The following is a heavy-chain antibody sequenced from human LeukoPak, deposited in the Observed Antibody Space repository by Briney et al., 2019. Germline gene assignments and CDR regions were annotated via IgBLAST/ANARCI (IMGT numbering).Heavy chain of an antibody. Sequence: GGSLRLSCTASGFTFSSYFMSWVRQAPGKGLEWVANINEDGGEKFYVDSVKGRFAVSRDNAKSSLYIQLNSLRAEDTAVYFCARLRIGVADISLENAFDVWGQGIMVAVSS. J-gene: IGHJ3*01. CDR2: INEDGGEK. CDR1: GFTFSSYF. CDR3: ARLRIGVADISLENAFDV. V-gene: IGHV3-7*01. D-gene: IGHD6-19*01.